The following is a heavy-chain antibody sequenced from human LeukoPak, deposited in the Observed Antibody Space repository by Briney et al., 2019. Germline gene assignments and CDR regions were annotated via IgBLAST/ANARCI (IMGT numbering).Heavy chain of an antibody. D-gene: IGHD3-9*01. CDR2: IIWDSGSI. CDR1: GFTFDDYA. CDR3: AKDMRPSPSGLVIDY. Sequence: GGSLRLSCAASGFTFDDYAMHWVRQAPGRGLEWVSGIIWDSGSIGYADSVKGRFTISRDNAKNSLCLQMNSLRAEDIALNYCAKDMRPSPSGLVIDYWGQGTLVTVSS. J-gene: IGHJ4*02. V-gene: IGHV3-9*03.